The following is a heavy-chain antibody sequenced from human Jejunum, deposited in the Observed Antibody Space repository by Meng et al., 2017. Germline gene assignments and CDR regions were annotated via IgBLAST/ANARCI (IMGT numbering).Heavy chain of an antibody. CDR3: ARDEDDGGSPRWLRPFDI. CDR2: ILFDGSNK. CDR1: GFTFSSYA. J-gene: IGHJ3*02. V-gene: IGHV3-30*04. Sequence: GESLKISCAASGFTFSSYAMHWVRQAPGKGLGWVAVILFDGSNKYYADSVKGRFTISRDNSKNMLYLQMDSLRAEDTAVYYCARDEDDGGSPRWLRPFDIWGQGTMVTVSS. D-gene: IGHD5-24*01.